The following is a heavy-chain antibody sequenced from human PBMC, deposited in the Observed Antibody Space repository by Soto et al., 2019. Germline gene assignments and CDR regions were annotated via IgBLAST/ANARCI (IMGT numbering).Heavy chain of an antibody. CDR3: ARHLDFMGFWSGYYTYFDY. CDR1: GGSISSSSYY. D-gene: IGHD3-3*01. Sequence: SETLSLTCTVSGGSISSSSYYWGWIRQPPGKGLEWIGSIYYSGSTYYNPSLKSRVIISVDTSKNQFSLKLSSVTAADTAVYYCARHLDFMGFWSGYYTYFDYWGQGTLVTVSS. CDR2: IYYSGST. V-gene: IGHV4-39*01. J-gene: IGHJ4*02.